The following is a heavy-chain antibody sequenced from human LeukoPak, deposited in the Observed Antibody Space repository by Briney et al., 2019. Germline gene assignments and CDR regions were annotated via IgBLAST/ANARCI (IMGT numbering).Heavy chain of an antibody. CDR3: ARYHCSSTSCYTGEYGMDV. Sequence: GGSLRLSCAASGFTFSDYYMSWIRQAPGKGLEWVSYISSSGSTIYYADSVKGRFTISRDNAKNSLYLQMNSLRAEDTAVYYCARYHCSSTSCYTGEYGMDVRGQGTTVTVSS. CDR1: GFTFSDYY. V-gene: IGHV3-11*01. D-gene: IGHD2-2*02. J-gene: IGHJ6*02. CDR2: ISSSGSTI.